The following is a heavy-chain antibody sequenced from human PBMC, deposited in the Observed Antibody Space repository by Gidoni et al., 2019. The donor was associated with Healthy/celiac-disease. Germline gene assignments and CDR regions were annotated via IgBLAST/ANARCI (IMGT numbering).Heavy chain of an antibody. J-gene: IGHJ5*02. V-gene: IGHV4-34*01. D-gene: IGHD2-8*01. CDR3: ARGYCTNGVCYANWFDP. Sequence: QVQLQQWGAGLLKPSETLSLTCAVYGGSFSGYYWSWIRQPPGKGLEWIGEINHSGSTNYNPSLKSRVTISVDTSKNQFSLKLSSVTAADTAVYYCARGYCTNGVCYANWFDPWGQGTLVTVSS. CDR2: INHSGST. CDR1: GGSFSGYY.